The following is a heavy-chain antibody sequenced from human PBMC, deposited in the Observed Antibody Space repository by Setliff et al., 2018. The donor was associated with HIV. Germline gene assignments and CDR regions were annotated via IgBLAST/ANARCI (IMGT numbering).Heavy chain of an antibody. V-gene: IGHV3-23*01. J-gene: IGHJ4*02. Sequence: PGGSLRLSCEASGFPFSAYAFSWVRQAPGKGLEWVSTSGNGGIIVYTDSVKGRFTMSRDNSKNTLFLVLTSLRPGDTAVYYCAKQVSGYFDYWGQGALVTVSS. CDR1: GFPFSAYA. D-gene: IGHD3-10*01. CDR2: SGNGGII. CDR3: AKQVSGYFDY.